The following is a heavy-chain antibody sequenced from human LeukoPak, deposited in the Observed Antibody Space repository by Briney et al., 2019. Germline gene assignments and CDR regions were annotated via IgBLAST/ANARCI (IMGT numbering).Heavy chain of an antibody. CDR2: IYHSGTT. J-gene: IGHJ4*02. CDR1: GDSMTRGGYY. CDR3: ARAVDYRNYFDY. V-gene: IGHV4-31*03. Sequence: TLSLTCTVSGDSMTRGGYYWSWVCQHPGKGLEWIGFIYHSGTTFYNPSLEGRAAISVDTSQNQFSLKLTSVTAADTAVYYCARAVDYRNYFDYWGQGTLVTVSS. D-gene: IGHD4-11*01.